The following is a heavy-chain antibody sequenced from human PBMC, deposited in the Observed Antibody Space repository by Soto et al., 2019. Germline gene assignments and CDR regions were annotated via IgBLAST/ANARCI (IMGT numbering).Heavy chain of an antibody. Sequence: GGSLRLSCAASGFTFSSYAMSWVRQAPGKGLEWVSAISGSGGSTYYADSVKGRFTISRDNSKNTLYLQMNSLRAEDTAVYYCAKGLAAGLLWFGERNRHYGMDVWGQGTTVTVSS. CDR2: ISGSGGST. CDR1: GFTFSSYA. J-gene: IGHJ6*02. V-gene: IGHV3-23*01. D-gene: IGHD3-10*01. CDR3: AKGLAAGLLWFGERNRHYGMDV.